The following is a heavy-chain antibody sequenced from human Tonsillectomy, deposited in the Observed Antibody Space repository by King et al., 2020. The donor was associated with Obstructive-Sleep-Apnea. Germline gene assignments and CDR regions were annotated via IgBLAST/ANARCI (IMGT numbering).Heavy chain of an antibody. D-gene: IGHD6-19*01. CDR1: GFNVDENY. J-gene: IGHJ2*01. Sequence: VQLVESGGGLVQTGGSLRLSCEASGFNVDENYMSWVRQAPGKGLEWVSVIYPGTSTYYADSVKGRFTISRLDSENTLYLQMKSLRPEDTAVSFCAREQWLDYWNFDLWGRGTLVTVSP. V-gene: IGHV3-53*04. CDR2: IYPGTST. CDR3: AREQWLDYWNFDL.